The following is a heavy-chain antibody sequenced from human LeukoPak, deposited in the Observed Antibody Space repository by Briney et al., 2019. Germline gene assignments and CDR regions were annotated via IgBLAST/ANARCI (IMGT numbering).Heavy chain of an antibody. D-gene: IGHD2-15*01. V-gene: IGHV4-30-2*01. CDR1: GGSISSGGYY. CDR3: AREDRGYCSGGSCYNELDY. CDR2: IYHSGST. Sequence: SETLSLTCTVSGGSISSGGYYWSWIRQPPGKGLEWIGYIYHSGSTYYNPSLKSRVTISVDRSKNQFSLKLSSVTAADTAVYYCAREDRGYCSGGSCYNELDYWGQGTLVTVSS. J-gene: IGHJ4*02.